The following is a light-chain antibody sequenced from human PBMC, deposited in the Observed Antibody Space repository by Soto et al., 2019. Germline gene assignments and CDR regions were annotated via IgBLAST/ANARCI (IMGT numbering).Light chain of an antibody. J-gene: IGKJ5*01. CDR2: AAS. CDR3: QQLNSFPIT. Sequence: IQLTQYTSSLPASVGDRVTITCRASQVISSYLAWYQQKPGRAPKLLIYAASTLQSGVPSRFSGSGSGTEFTLTITSLQPEDFATYYCQQLNSFPITLGQGTRLEI. V-gene: IGKV1-9*01. CDR1: QVISSY.